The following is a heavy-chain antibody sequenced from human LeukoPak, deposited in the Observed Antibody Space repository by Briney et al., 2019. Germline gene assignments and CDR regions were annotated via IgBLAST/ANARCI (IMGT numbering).Heavy chain of an antibody. CDR3: AKVEFPFLSCYYF. V-gene: IGHV3-23*01. D-gene: IGHD3-3*01. CDR2: IGNSGDST. CDR1: GFTFSTYA. Sequence: PGGSLRLSCAASGFTFSTYAMSWVRQAPGKGLEWVSGIGNSGDSTYYADSVKGRFTISRDNSRNTLYLQMNSLRADDTAVYYCAKVEFPFLSCYYFWGQGTLVTVSS. J-gene: IGHJ4*02.